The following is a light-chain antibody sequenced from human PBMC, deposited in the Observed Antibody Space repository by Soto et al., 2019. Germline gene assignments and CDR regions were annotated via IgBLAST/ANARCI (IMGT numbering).Light chain of an antibody. CDR2: EVS. V-gene: IGLV2-14*01. CDR1: SSDVGGYNY. CDR3: SSYTSSSTPYV. J-gene: IGLJ1*01. Sequence: QSALTQPASVSGSPGQSITISCTGTSSDVGGYNYVSWYQQHPGKAPKLMIYEVSSRPSGVSNRFSGSKSGNTASLTISGLQAEDEADYYCSSYTSSSTPYVFGTATKLTVL.